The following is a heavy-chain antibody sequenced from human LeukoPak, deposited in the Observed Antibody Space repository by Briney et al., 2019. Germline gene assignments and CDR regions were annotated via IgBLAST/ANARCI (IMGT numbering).Heavy chain of an antibody. CDR3: ARDLSGDYGIFDY. D-gene: IGHD4-17*01. CDR2: ISSSNNYI. Sequence: GGSLRLSCAASGFTYSSYSMNWVRQAPGKGLEWVSSISSSNNYIYYADSVKGRFTISRDNAKNSLYLQMNSLRAEDTAVYYCARDLSGDYGIFDYWGQGTLVTVSS. V-gene: IGHV3-21*01. J-gene: IGHJ4*02. CDR1: GFTYSSYS.